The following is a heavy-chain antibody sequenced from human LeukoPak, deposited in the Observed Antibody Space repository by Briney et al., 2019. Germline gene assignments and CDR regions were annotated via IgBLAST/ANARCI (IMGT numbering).Heavy chain of an antibody. CDR1: GGSIRGYY. CDR2: IYASGST. V-gene: IGHV4-59*10. CDR3: ASADYDMAFDI. J-gene: IGHJ3*02. Sequence: PSETLSLTCAVSGGSIRGYYWSWIRQPAGKGLEWIGRIYASGSTTYNPSLKSRVTMSVDTSKNQFSLKLSSVTAADTAVYYCASADYDMAFDIWGQGTMVTVSS. D-gene: IGHD3-9*01.